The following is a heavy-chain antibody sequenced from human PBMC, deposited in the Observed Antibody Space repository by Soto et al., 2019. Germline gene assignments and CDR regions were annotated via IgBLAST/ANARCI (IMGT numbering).Heavy chain of an antibody. J-gene: IGHJ4*02. V-gene: IGHV4-4*08. CDR2: IYPSGMP. CDR1: GGPITSYH. D-gene: IGHD5-18*01. Sequence: SETLSLTCIVSGGPITSYHWSWIRQFPGKGLEWIGYIYPSGMPFYNPSLRSRVTISIDRSNDQFSLNLKSVTAADTAVYYCARERGGYGLFDSWGQGTLVTVS. CDR3: ARERGGYGLFDS.